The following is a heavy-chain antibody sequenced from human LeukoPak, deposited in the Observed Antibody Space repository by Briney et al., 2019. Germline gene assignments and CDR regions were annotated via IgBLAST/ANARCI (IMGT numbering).Heavy chain of an antibody. CDR3: ARDKGIVVVPAAIKPPRRAFDI. CDR2: INANGGNT. Sequence: ASVKVSCKASGYTFTSYYMNWVRQAPGQGLEWMGIINANGGNTSYAQKFQGRVTMTRDTSTSTVYMELSSLRSEDTAVYYCARDKGIVVVPAAIKPPRRAFDIWGQGTMVTVSS. J-gene: IGHJ3*02. CDR1: GYTFTSYY. V-gene: IGHV1-46*03. D-gene: IGHD2-2*02.